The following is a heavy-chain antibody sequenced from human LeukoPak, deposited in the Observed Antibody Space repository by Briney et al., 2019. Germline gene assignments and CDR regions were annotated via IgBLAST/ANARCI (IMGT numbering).Heavy chain of an antibody. J-gene: IGHJ4*02. CDR1: GDSFSGHY. Sequence: PSETLSLTCAVYGDSFSGHYWGSIRQPPGKGLEWIGEVNHSGSTNYNPSLKSRVPISVDTSKNQFSLKLSSGTAADTAVYYCARGQKVDTAMIPYFDYWGQRTPVTVSS. D-gene: IGHD5-18*01. CDR2: VNHSGST. CDR3: ARGQKVDTAMIPYFDY. V-gene: IGHV4-34*01.